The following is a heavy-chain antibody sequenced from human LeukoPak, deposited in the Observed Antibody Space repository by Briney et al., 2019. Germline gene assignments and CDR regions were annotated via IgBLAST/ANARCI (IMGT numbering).Heavy chain of an antibody. CDR1: GFTFSSYW. D-gene: IGHD6-6*01. Sequence: PGGSLRLSCAASGFTFSSYWMSWVRQAPGKGLEWVANIKQDGSEKYYVDSVKGRFTISRDNAKNSLYLQMNSLRAEDTAVYYCARGLAARRGAFDLWGQGTMVSVSS. V-gene: IGHV3-7*01. CDR3: ARGLAARRGAFDL. CDR2: IKQDGSEK. J-gene: IGHJ3*01.